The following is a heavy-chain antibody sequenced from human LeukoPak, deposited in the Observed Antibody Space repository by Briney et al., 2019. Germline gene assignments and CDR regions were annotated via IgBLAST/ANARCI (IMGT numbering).Heavy chain of an antibody. CDR3: ARVCEQQLAFDY. Sequence: ASVKVSCKASGYTFTSYDINWVRQATGQGLEWMGWMNPNSGNTGYAQKFQGRVTMTRNTSISTAYMELSSLRSEDTAVYYCARVCEQQLAFDYWGQGTLVTVSS. CDR2: MNPNSGNT. J-gene: IGHJ4*02. D-gene: IGHD6-13*01. V-gene: IGHV1-8*01. CDR1: GYTFTSYD.